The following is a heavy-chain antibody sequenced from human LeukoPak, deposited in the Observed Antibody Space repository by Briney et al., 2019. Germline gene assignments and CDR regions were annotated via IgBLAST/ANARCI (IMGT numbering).Heavy chain of an antibody. CDR2: INHSGST. V-gene: IGHV4-34*01. Sequence: SETLSLTCAVYGGSFSGYYWSWIRQPPGKGLEWIGEINHSGSTNYNPSLKSRVTISVDTSKNQFSLKLSSVTAADTAVYYCARGETCGGDCYAPNLWGQGTLVTVSS. D-gene: IGHD2-21*02. J-gene: IGHJ5*02. CDR3: ARGETCGGDCYAPNL. CDR1: GGSFSGYY.